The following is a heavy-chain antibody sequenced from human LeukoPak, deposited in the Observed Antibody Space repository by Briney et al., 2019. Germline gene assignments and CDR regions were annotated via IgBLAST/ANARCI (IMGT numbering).Heavy chain of an antibody. V-gene: IGHV4-34*01. CDR2: INHSGST. D-gene: IGHD6-13*01. J-gene: IGHJ5*02. CDR3: ASYSSSLAYNWFDP. CDR1: GGSFSGYY. Sequence: SETLSLTCAVYGGSFSGYYWSWIRQPPGKGLEWIGEINHSGSTNYNPSLKSRVTISVDTSKNQFSLKLSSVTAADTAVYYCASYSSSLAYNWFDPWGQGTLVTVSS.